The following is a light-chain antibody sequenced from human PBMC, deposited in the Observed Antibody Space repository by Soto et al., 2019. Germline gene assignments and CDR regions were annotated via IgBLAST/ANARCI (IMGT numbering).Light chain of an antibody. CDR2: EVT. CDR3: SSYTSGSTLVV. Sequence: QSALTQPASVSGSPGQSITISCTGSSSDVGAYNYVSWYQQHPGKAPRLMIYEVTNRPSGVSNRFSGPKSGNTASVTISGLRAEDEADYYCSSYTSGSTLVVFGGGTTLTVL. J-gene: IGLJ2*01. V-gene: IGLV2-14*01. CDR1: SSDVGAYNY.